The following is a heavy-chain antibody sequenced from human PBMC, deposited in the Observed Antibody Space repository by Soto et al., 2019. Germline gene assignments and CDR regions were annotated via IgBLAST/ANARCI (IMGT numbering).Heavy chain of an antibody. CDR1: GFTFSDYY. J-gene: IGHJ1*01. CDR2: ISSSSIYT. Sequence: QVQLVESGGGLVKPGGSLRLSCAASGFTFSDYYMNWVRQAPGKGLEWVSYISSSSIYTNYADSVRGRFTISRDNAKHSVYLQMNSLRAEDTAVYYCARGMYSSSWYFQHWGQGTLVTVSS. V-gene: IGHV3-11*05. CDR3: ARGMYSSSWYFQH. D-gene: IGHD6-13*01.